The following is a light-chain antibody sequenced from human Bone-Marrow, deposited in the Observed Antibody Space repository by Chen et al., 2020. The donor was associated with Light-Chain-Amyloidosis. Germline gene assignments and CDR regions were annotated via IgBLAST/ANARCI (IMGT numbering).Light chain of an antibody. V-gene: IGKV4-1*01. J-gene: IGKJ1*01. CDR1: PSVLSSSDNKNY. Sequence: DFVMTQSPDSLAVSLGERATINCKSSPSVLSSSDNKNYLAWYQQKPGQPPKLLIYWACTRESGIPDRFSGSVSGTDFILTISRLQAEDVSVEYCRQLYGARPTFGQGTKVET. CDR3: RQLYGARPT. CDR2: WAC.